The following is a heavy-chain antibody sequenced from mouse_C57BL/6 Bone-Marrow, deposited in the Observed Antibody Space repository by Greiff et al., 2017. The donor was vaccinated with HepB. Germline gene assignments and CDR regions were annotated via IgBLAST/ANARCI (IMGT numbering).Heavy chain of an antibody. CDR3: TTYYDYENYAMDD. J-gene: IGHJ4*01. CDR2: IDPENGDT. D-gene: IGHD2-4*01. Sequence: VQLQQSGAELVRPGASVKLSCTASGFNIKDDYMHWVKQRPEQGLEWIGWIDPENGDTEYASKFQGKATITADTSSNTAYLQLSSLTSEDTAVYYCTTYYDYENYAMDDWGQGTSVTVSS. V-gene: IGHV14-4*01. CDR1: GFNIKDDY.